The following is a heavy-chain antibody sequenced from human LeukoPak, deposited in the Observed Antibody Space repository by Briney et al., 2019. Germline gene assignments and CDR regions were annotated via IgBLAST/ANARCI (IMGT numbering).Heavy chain of an antibody. CDR3: ARDRRYGYSSRLGAFDI. Sequence: GGSLRLSCAASGFTFSSYAMHWVRQAPGKGLEWVAVISYDGSNKYYADSVKGRFTISRDNSKNTLYLQMNSLRAEDTAVYYCARDRRYGYSSRLGAFDIWGQGTMVTVSS. CDR1: GFTFSSYA. V-gene: IGHV3-30*04. D-gene: IGHD6-13*01. J-gene: IGHJ3*02. CDR2: ISYDGSNK.